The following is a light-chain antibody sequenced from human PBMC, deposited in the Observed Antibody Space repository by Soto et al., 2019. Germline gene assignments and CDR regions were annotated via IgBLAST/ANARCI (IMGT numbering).Light chain of an antibody. CDR2: EVT. V-gene: IGLV2-14*01. CDR1: SGDIGSYNR. J-gene: IGLJ1*01. CDR3: SSSTTINPSACV. Sequence: QSVLTQPASVSGSPGQSITISCTGTSGDIGSYNRVSWYQQHPGKAPKLIIYEVTDRPSGVSNRFSGSTSGNTASLTISGLQADDEEDYYCSSSTTINPSACVFGTGTKLTVL.